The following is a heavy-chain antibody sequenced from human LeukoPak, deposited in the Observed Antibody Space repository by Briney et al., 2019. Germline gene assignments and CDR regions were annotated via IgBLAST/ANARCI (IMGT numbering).Heavy chain of an antibody. CDR1: GFTFSSYA. V-gene: IGHV3-7*01. CDR3: ARAIPGDG. D-gene: IGHD2-21*01. Sequence: GGSLRLSCAASGFTFSSYAMSWVRQAPGKGLEWVANIKQDGSEKYYVDSVKGRFTISRDNAKNSLYLQMNSLRAEDTAVYYCARAIPGDGWGQGTLVTVSS. CDR2: IKQDGSEK. J-gene: IGHJ4*02.